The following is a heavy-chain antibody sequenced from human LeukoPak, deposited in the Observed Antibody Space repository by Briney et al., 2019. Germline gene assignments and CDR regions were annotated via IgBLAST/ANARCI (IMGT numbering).Heavy chain of an antibody. D-gene: IGHD1-1*01. Sequence: PSETLSLTCAVYGGSFSAYYWSWIRQSPGKGLEWIAEINHRGDTNYNPSVKSRVSISVDTSKNQFSLKVTSLTAADTAVYYCARGPTISETGYFDYWGQGTLVTGTS. CDR1: GGSFSAYY. CDR2: INHRGDT. J-gene: IGHJ4*03. CDR3: ARGPTISETGYFDY. V-gene: IGHV4-34*01.